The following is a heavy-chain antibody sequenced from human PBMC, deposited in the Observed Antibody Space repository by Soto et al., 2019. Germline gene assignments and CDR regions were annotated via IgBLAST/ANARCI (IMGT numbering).Heavy chain of an antibody. D-gene: IGHD6-13*01. CDR3: ARRPKGPGYSYSWGDAFDI. CDR2: IKQDESEK. J-gene: IGHJ3*02. CDR1: GFTFSNYW. V-gene: IGHV3-7*02. Sequence: GGSLRLSCAASGFTFSNYWMSWVRQAPGKGLDWVANIKQDESEKYYVDSVKGRFTISRDNARDSLYLQMNSLRAEDTAVYYCARRPKGPGYSYSWGDAFDIWGQGTMVTVSS.